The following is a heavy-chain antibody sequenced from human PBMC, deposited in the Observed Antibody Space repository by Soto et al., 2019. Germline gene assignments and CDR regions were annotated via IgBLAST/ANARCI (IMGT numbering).Heavy chain of an antibody. D-gene: IGHD6-13*01. J-gene: IGHJ6*02. CDR3: ARYSNNWFQTEGMDV. CDR1: VASITTYY. V-gene: IGHV4-4*07. CDR2: IDTSGNT. Sequence: ETLSLTCTVSVASITTYYWSWIRQPAGKGLEWIGRIDTSGNTNYNPSLKSRVTMSVDTSKKQFSLKLASVTAADTAVYYCARYSNNWFQTEGMDVWGQGTTVTVSS.